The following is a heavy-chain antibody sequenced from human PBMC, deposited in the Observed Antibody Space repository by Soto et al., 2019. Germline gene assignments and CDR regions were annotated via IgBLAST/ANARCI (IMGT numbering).Heavy chain of an antibody. CDR1: GFTFSSYA. Sequence: GGSLRLSCAASGFTFSSYAMHWVRQAPGKGLEWVAVISYDGSNKYYADSVKGRVTMTRDTSTSTVYMELSSLRSEDTAVYYCAVTPNLIGYYGMDVWGQGTTVTVSS. V-gene: IGHV3-30-3*01. J-gene: IGHJ6*02. CDR3: AVTPNLIGYYGMDV. CDR2: ISYDGSNK. D-gene: IGHD2-21*02.